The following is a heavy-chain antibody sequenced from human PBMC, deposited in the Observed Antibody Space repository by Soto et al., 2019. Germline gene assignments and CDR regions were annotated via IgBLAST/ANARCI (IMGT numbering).Heavy chain of an antibody. CDR1: GFSLSTSGVG. V-gene: IGHV2-5*02. CDR2: IYWDDDK. Sequence: QITSKESGPTLVKPTQTLTLTCTFSGFSLSTSGVGVGWIRQPPGKALEWLALIYWDDDKRYSPSLKSRLTITNDTSKNQVVLTMTNMDPVATATYYCAHSGILWFGGYYGYWGQGTLVTVSS. CDR3: AHSGILWFGGYYGY. J-gene: IGHJ4*02. D-gene: IGHD3-10*01.